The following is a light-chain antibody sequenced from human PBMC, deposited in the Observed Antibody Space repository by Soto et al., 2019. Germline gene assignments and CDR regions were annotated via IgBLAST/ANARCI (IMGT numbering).Light chain of an antibody. CDR2: GTS. CDR1: QSVSSSS. CDR3: QQYRRSPPYT. J-gene: IGKJ2*01. V-gene: IGKV3-20*01. Sequence: DIVLTQSPGTLSLSPGERATLSCRASQSVSSSSLAWYQQKPGQAPRLLIYGTSSRATGIPDRFSGSGSGTDFTLTISRLEPEDFAVYYCQQYRRSPPYTFGQGTKLEIK.